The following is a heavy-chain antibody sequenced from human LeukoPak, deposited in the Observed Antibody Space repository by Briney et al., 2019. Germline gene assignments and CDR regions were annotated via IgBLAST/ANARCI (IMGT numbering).Heavy chain of an antibody. J-gene: IGHJ4*02. CDR3: ARKDIEVAGFDY. D-gene: IGHD6-19*01. Sequence: GGSLRLSCAASGFTFSSYAINWVRQAPGKGLEWVSVISGSGGSTYYADSVKGRFTISRDNSKNTLYLQMNSLRAEDTAVHYCARKDIEVAGFDYWGQGTLVTVSS. CDR2: ISGSGGST. CDR1: GFTFSSYA. V-gene: IGHV3-23*01.